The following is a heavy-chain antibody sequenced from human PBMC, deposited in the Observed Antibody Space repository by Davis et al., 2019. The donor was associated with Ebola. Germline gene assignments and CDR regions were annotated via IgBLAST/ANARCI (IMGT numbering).Heavy chain of an antibody. V-gene: IGHV4-61*02. CDR1: GGSVSSGSYY. D-gene: IGHD2-2*01. Sequence: SETLSLTCTVSGGSVSSGSYYWSWIRQPAGKGLEWIGRIYTSGSTNYNPSLKSRVTMSVDTSKNQFSLKLSSVTAADTAVYYCARDLYCSSTSCFNNWFDPWGQGTLVTVSS. CDR2: IYTSGST. J-gene: IGHJ5*02. CDR3: ARDLYCSSTSCFNNWFDP.